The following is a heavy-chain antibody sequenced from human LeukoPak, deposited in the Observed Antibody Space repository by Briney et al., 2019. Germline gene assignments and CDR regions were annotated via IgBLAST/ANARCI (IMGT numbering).Heavy chain of an antibody. CDR2: ISGSSSYI. J-gene: IGHJ4*02. CDR3: AKPGYSSGWYRGDYFDY. D-gene: IGHD6-19*01. V-gene: IGHV3-21*01. Sequence: GGSLRLSCAASGFTFSNYYITWVRQAPGKGLEWVSSISGSSSYIYYADSVKGRFTISRDNSKNTLYLQMNSLRAEDTAVYYCAKPGYSSGWYRGDYFDYWGQGALVTVSS. CDR1: GFTFSNYY.